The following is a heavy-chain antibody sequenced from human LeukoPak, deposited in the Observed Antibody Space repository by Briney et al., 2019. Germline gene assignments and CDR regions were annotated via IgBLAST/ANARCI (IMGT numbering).Heavy chain of an antibody. CDR1: GFTLSTFW. V-gene: IGHV3-23*01. CDR2: IGDTT. Sequence: QTGGSLRLSCEASGFTLSTFWMSWVRQAPGKGLEWVSAIGDTTYYADSVKGRFTISRDNSKNTLYLQMDNLRAEDAAIYYCAKAYAFVGANYFDYWGQGTLVTVSS. J-gene: IGHJ4*02. CDR3: AKAYAFVGANYFDY. D-gene: IGHD1-26*01.